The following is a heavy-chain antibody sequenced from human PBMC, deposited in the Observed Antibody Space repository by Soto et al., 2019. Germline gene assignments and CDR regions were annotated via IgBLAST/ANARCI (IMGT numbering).Heavy chain of an antibody. CDR2: IYYSGST. V-gene: IGHV4-31*03. CDR3: ARDRIQLWTQGYYYYGMDV. Sequence: SETLSLTCTVSGGSISSGGYYWSWIRQHPGKGLEWIGYIYYSGSTYYNPSLKSRVTISVDTSKNQFSLKLSSVTAADTAVYYCARDRIQLWTQGYYYYGMDVWGQGTTVT. CDR1: GGSISSGGYY. J-gene: IGHJ6*02. D-gene: IGHD5-18*01.